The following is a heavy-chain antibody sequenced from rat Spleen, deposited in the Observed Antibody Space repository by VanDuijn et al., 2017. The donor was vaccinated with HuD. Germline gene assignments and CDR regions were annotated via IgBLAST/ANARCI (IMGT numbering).Heavy chain of an antibody. D-gene: IGHD1-12*02. J-gene: IGHJ3*01. V-gene: IGHV3-3*01. CDR2: INSAGTT. CDR1: GNSIANGYR. Sequence: EVQLQESGPGLVKPSQSLSLTCSVTGNSIANGYRWNWIRRFPGSKLEWMGYINSAGTTVYNPSLKSRISSTRDKTRNQFFLQVNAVTTEDTATYYCARSDGTHYYLPFPYWGQGTLVTVSS. CDR3: ARSDGTHYYLPFPY.